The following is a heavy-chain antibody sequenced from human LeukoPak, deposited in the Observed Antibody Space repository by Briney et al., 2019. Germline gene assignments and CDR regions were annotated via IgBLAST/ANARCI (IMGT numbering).Heavy chain of an antibody. CDR1: GFTFSRYW. CDR3: AKSWNYYDSSGDDALDI. D-gene: IGHD3-22*01. CDR2: IKQDGSKK. Sequence: GGSLRLSCAASGFTFSRYWMTWVRQAPGKGLEWVANIKQDGSKKYYVDYVKGRFTISRDNAQNSLYLQMNSLRVEDTAVYYCAKSWNYYDSSGDDALDIWGQGTMVTVSS. V-gene: IGHV3-7*03. J-gene: IGHJ3*02.